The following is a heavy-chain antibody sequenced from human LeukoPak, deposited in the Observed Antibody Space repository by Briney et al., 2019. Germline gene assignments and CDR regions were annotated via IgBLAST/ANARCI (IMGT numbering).Heavy chain of an antibody. V-gene: IGHV3-21*01. CDR1: GFTFSSYW. CDR3: ARDSEGDTYYYDSSGLSGTDY. D-gene: IGHD3-22*01. CDR2: ISSSSSYI. J-gene: IGHJ4*02. Sequence: PGGSLRLSCAASGFTFSSYWMHWVRQAPGKGLEWVSSISSSSSYIYYADSVKGRFTISRDNAKNSLYLQMNSLRAEDTAVYYCARDSEGDTYYYDSSGLSGTDYWGQGTLVTVSS.